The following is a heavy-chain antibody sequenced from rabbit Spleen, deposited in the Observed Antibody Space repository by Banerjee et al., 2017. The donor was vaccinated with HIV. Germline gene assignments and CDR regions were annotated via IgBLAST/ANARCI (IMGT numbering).Heavy chain of an antibody. D-gene: IGHD6-1*01. Sequence: QSLEESGGGLVKPGASLTLTCTASGFDLSSSYDMCWVRQAPGKGLEWIACIYSGDGTTYYANWAKGRFTISKTSSTTVTLQMTSLTVADTATYFCARGAGYVVYAYDFWGPGTLVTVS. CDR2: IYSGDGTT. CDR1: GFDLSSSYD. V-gene: IGHV1S40*01. J-gene: IGHJ2*01. CDR3: ARGAGYVVYAYDF.